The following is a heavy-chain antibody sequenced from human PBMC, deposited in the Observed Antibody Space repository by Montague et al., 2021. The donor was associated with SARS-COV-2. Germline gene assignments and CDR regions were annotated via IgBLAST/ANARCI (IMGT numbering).Heavy chain of an antibody. J-gene: IGHJ2*01. D-gene: IGHD2-8*01. CDR2: IYYSGST. V-gene: IGHV4-39*01. CDR1: GGSISSSSYY. CDR3: ARRKSTSIVLMVYASSYWYFDL. Sequence: SETLSFTCTVSGGSISSSSYYWGWIRQPPGKGLEWIGSIYYSGSTYYNPSLKGRVTISVDTSKNQFSLKLSSVTAADTAVYYCARRKSTSIVLMVYASSYWYFDLWGRGTLVTVSS.